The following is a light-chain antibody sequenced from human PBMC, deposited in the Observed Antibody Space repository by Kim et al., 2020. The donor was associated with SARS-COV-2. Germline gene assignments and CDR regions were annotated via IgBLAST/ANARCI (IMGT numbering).Light chain of an antibody. CDR3: QQYDTSPLT. CDR1: QSVNSNY. J-gene: IGKJ4*01. CDR2: GAS. V-gene: IGKV3-20*01. Sequence: SPGERATLSCRASQSVNSNYLALYQQKPGQAPRLLIYGASSRATGIPDRFSGSGSGTDFTLTISRLEPEDFAVYYCQQYDTSPLTFGGGTKVDIK.